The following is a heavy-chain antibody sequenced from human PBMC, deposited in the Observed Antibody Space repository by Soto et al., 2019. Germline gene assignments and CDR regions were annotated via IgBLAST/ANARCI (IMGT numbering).Heavy chain of an antibody. CDR3: AGSGWYVDPSLDY. Sequence: PSETLSLTCTVSGGSISSSSYYWGWIRQPPGKGLEWIGSIYYSGSTYYNPSLKSRVTISVDTSKNQFSLKLSSVTAADTAVYYCAGSGWYVDPSLDYWGQGTLVTVSS. J-gene: IGHJ4*02. V-gene: IGHV4-39*01. CDR2: IYYSGST. D-gene: IGHD6-19*01. CDR1: GGSISSSSYY.